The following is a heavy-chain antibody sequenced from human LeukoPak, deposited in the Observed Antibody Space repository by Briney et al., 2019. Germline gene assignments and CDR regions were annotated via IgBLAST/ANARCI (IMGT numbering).Heavy chain of an antibody. V-gene: IGHV5-51*01. J-gene: IGHJ3*02. Sequence: GESLKISCKGSGYSFTSYWIGWVRQKPGKGLEWMGIIYPGDSDTKYSPSFQGQVTISADKSISTAYLRWSSLKASDTAMYYCARLQAATLDAFDIWGQGTMVTVSS. CDR2: IYPGDSDT. CDR1: GYSFTSYW. CDR3: ARLQAATLDAFDI. D-gene: IGHD6-13*01.